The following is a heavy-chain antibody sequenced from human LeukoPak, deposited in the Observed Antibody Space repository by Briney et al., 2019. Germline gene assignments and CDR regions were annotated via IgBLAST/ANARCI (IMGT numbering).Heavy chain of an antibody. V-gene: IGHV1-8*03. J-gene: IGHJ2*01. Sequence: GASVKVSRKSFGYTFTNYDINWVRQATGQGLEWMGYTNPNTGNTAYAQKFQGRVTITQDTSISTVYMELSSLRSEDTALYYCAREGFDLWGRGTLVTVSS. CDR1: GYTFTNYD. CDR2: TNPNTGNT. CDR3: AREGFDL.